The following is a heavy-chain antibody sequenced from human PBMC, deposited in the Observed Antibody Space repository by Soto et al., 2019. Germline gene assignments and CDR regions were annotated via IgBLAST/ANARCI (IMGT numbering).Heavy chain of an antibody. V-gene: IGHV3-74*01. D-gene: IGHD2-15*01. CDR3: VRTSLVVAAATREDY. J-gene: IGHJ4*02. Sequence: EVQLVESGGGLVQPAGSLRLSCAASGFTFSSYWMHWFRQAPGKGLVWVSRINSDGSSTSYADSVKGRFTISRDNAKNTLYLQMNSLRAEDTAVYYCVRTSLVVAAATREDYWGQGTLVTVSS. CDR1: GFTFSSYW. CDR2: INSDGSST.